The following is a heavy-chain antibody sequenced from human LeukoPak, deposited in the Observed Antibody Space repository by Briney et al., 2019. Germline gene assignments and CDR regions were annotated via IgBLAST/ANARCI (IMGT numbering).Heavy chain of an antibody. D-gene: IGHD1-14*01. CDR1: GGSISSYY. V-gene: IGHV4-59*01. J-gene: IGHJ6*02. CDR3: ARGGTIKNGMDV. CDR2: VYYSGST. Sequence: SETLSLTCTVSGGSISSYYWNWIRQPPGKGLEWIGYVYYSGSTNYSPSLESRVTISVDTSKNQFSLMLSSVTAADTAVYYCARGGTIKNGMDVWGQGTTVTVSS.